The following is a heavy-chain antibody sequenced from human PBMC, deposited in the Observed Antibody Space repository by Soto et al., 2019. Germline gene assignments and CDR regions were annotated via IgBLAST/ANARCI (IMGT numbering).Heavy chain of an antibody. V-gene: IGHV1-3*04. CDR2: INTGNGNT. CDR1: GYNFTMYA. Sequence: QVQLVQSGAEVKKPGASVKVSCKASGYNFTMYAMIWVRQAPGQRPEWMGWINTGNGNTKYSPKLQGRVTITRDTSASTAYMELSSLKSEDTAVYYCARGERLYDAYYGMDGWGQGSTGTVSS. CDR3: ARGERLYDAYYGMDG. D-gene: IGHD2-8*01. J-gene: IGHJ6*02.